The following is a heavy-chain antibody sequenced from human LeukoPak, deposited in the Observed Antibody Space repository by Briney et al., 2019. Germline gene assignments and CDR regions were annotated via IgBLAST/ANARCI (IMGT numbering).Heavy chain of an antibody. V-gene: IGHV4-61*01. Sequence: SETLSLTCTVSGASVSSGSFYWSWIPQSPGKGLEYIGFIYYSGSINYNPSLKSRVTMSVDTSKNQFSLRMSSMTAADTDVYYCAGATYCSSTTCYANKWFDPWGQGTLVTVSS. J-gene: IGHJ5*02. CDR1: GASVSSGSFY. D-gene: IGHD2-2*01. CDR3: AGATYCSSTTCYANKWFDP. CDR2: IYYSGSI.